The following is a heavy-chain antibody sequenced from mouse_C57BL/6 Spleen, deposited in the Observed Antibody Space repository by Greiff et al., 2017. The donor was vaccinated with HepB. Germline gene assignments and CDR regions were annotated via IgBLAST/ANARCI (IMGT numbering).Heavy chain of an antibody. CDR2: IYPGDGDT. V-gene: IGHV1-80*01. Sequence: HVQLKESGAELVKPGASVKISCKASGYAFSSYWMNWVKQRPGKGLEWIGQIYPGDGDTNYNGKFKGKATLTADKSSSTAYMQLSSLTSEDSAVYFCATDYDYDVRFAYWGQGTLVTVSA. CDR3: ATDYDYDVRFAY. J-gene: IGHJ3*01. D-gene: IGHD2-4*01. CDR1: GYAFSSYW.